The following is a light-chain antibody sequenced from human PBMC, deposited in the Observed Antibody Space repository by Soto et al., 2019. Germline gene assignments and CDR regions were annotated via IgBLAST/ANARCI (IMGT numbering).Light chain of an antibody. CDR3: LQHNSYSWT. Sequence: DIQMTQSPSSLSASVGDRVTITCRASHDIKNDLDWYQQKPGKGPKRLIYVASSLQSGVPSRFSGSGSGTEFTLTISSLQSEDFATYYCLQHNSYSWTFGQGTKVEIK. V-gene: IGKV1-17*01. J-gene: IGKJ1*01. CDR1: HDIKND. CDR2: VAS.